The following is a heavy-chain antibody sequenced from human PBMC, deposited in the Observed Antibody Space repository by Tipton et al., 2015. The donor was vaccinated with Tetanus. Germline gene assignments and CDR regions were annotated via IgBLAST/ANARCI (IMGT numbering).Heavy chain of an antibody. CDR1: GGSISSYY. Sequence: TLSLTCTVSGGSISSYYWSWIRQPAGKGLEWIGRIYTSGSTNYNPSLKSRVTMSVDTSKNQFSLKLSSVTAADTAVFYCASHYGSGSDDAFDILGQGTMVTVSS. J-gene: IGHJ3*02. D-gene: IGHD3-10*01. V-gene: IGHV4-4*07. CDR2: IYTSGST. CDR3: ASHYGSGSDDAFDI.